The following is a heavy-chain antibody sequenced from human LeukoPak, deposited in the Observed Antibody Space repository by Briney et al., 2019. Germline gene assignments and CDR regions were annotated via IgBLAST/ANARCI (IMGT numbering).Heavy chain of an antibody. D-gene: IGHD3-22*01. J-gene: IGHJ3*02. Sequence: GASVKVSCKASGYTFTGYYMHWVRQAPGQGLEWMGWINPNSGGTNYAQKFQGRVTMTRDTSISTAYMELSRLRSDDTAVYYCARVRILRITMIVVVKAGGAFDIWGQGTMVTVSS. V-gene: IGHV1-2*02. CDR1: GYTFTGYY. CDR3: ARVRILRITMIVVVKAGGAFDI. CDR2: INPNSGGT.